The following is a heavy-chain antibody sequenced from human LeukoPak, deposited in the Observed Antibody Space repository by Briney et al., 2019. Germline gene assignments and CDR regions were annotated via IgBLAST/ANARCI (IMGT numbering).Heavy chain of an antibody. D-gene: IGHD2-15*01. V-gene: IGHV3-53*04. Sequence: GGSLRLSCAASGFTLSSNYISWVPQAPGKGLEWVSVIYSGGSTYYADSVKGRFTISRHNSKNTLYLQMNSLRAEDTAVYYCARDFGRDAFDIWGQGAMVTVSS. CDR3: ARDFGRDAFDI. J-gene: IGHJ3*02. CDR2: IYSGGST. CDR1: GFTLSSNY.